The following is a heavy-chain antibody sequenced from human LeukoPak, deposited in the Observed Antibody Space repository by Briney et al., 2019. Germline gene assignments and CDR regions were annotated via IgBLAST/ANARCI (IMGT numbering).Heavy chain of an antibody. J-gene: IGHJ4*02. CDR2: IYYSRST. Sequence: PSETLSLTCTVSGGSISSSSYYWGWIRQPPGKGLEWIGSIYYSRSTYYNPSLNRRITISVDTSKNQYSLKLSSVTAAETAGYFCARNLRRIAVAGHYFDYWGQGTLVTVFS. D-gene: IGHD6-19*01. V-gene: IGHV4-39*01. CDR1: GGSISSSSYY. CDR3: ARNLRRIAVAGHYFDY.